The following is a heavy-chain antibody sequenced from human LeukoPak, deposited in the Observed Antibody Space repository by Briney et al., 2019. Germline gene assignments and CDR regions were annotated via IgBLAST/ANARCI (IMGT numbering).Heavy chain of an antibody. Sequence: SETLSLTCTVSGRSISIYYWSWTRHPPGRGLEWIGYIYYRGSTNYNPSIKSRVNISVDTSKNQFSLKLISGPARHSAVYSXXXXWXXXXXXXXXXXXXYWGQGTLVTVSS. V-gene: IGHV4-59*01. D-gene: IGHD3-10*01. CDR2: IYYRGST. CDR3: XXXWXXXXXXXXXXXXXY. J-gene: IGHJ4*02. CDR1: GRSISIYY.